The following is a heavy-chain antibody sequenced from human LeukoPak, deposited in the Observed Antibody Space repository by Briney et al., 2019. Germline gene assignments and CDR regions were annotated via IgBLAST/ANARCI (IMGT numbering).Heavy chain of an antibody. Sequence: ASVKVSCTASRYTFTSYDINWVRQATGQGLEWMGWMNPNSGNTGYAQKFQGRVTMTRNTSISTAYMELSSMRSEDTAVYYCASAIRIQLWHTLRYWGQGTLVTVSS. V-gene: IGHV1-8*01. CDR1: RYTFTSYD. CDR3: ASAIRIQLWHTLRY. J-gene: IGHJ4*02. D-gene: IGHD5-18*01. CDR2: MNPNSGNT.